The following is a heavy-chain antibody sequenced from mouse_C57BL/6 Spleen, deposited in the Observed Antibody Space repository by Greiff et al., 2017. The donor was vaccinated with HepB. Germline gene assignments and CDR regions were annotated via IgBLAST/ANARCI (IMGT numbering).Heavy chain of an antibody. Sequence: EVKLEESGGGLVQPGGSLKLSCAASGFTFSAYGMAWVRQAPRKGPEWVAFISNLAYSIYYADTVTGRFTISRENAKNTLYLEMSSLRSEDTAMYYCAREDYDDAMDYWGQGTSVTVSS. J-gene: IGHJ4*01. CDR2: ISNLAYSI. CDR3: AREDYDDAMDY. V-gene: IGHV5-15*04. CDR1: GFTFSAYG. D-gene: IGHD2-4*01.